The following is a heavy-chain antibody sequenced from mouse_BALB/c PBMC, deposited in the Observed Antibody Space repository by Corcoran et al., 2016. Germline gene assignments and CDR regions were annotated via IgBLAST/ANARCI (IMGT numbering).Heavy chain of an antibody. CDR2: INTYTGEP. D-gene: IGHD2-5*01. J-gene: IGHJ2*01. CDR1: GNTFTNYG. V-gene: IGHV9-3-1*01. CDR3: ARWSSNYGYFFDN. Sequence: QIQLVQSGPELKKPGETVKISCKASGNTFTNYGMNWVKQDPGKGLKWMGWINTYTGEPTYADDFKGRFAFSLETSAITAYLQINNLKNEDTATYFCARWSSNYGYFFDNWGQCTTLTVSS.